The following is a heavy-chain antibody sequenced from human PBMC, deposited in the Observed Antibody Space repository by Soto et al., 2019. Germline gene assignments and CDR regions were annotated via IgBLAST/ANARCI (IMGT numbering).Heavy chain of an antibody. D-gene: IGHD3-3*01. J-gene: IGHJ3*02. CDR1: GPSVSSGSYY. V-gene: IGHV4-61*01. CDR2: IYYSGST. Sequence: SETLSLTCTVSGPSVSSGSYYWRWIRQPPGKGLEWIGYIYYSGSTNYNPSLKSRVTISVDTSKNQFSLKLSSVTAADTAVYYCARRRGSIFGVVRAFDIWGQGTMVT. CDR3: ARRRGSIFGVVRAFDI.